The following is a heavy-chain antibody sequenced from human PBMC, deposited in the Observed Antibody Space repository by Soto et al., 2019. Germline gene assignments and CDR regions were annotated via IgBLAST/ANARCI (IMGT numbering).Heavy chain of an antibody. J-gene: IGHJ4*02. V-gene: IGHV3-23*01. CDR3: VRNRDGYKRNDY. CDR2: ISGSGGST. Sequence: EVQLLESGGGLVQPGGSLRLSCAASGFTFSSYAMSWVRQAPGKGLEWVSAISGSGGSTYYADSVKGRFTISRDNSKNTLYLQMNSLRAEDTAVYYCVRNRDGYKRNDYWGQGTLVTVSS. CDR1: GFTFSSYA. D-gene: IGHD2-21*01.